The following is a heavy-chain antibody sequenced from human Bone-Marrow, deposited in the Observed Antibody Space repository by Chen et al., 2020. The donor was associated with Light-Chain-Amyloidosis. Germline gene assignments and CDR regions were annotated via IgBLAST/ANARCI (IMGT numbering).Heavy chain of an antibody. V-gene: IGHV4-39*07. CDR3: ARARLNMVRGVAPYYFDY. CDR2: IYYSGST. Sequence: QLQLQESGPGLVKPSETLSLTCTVSGGSISISSYYWGWIRQPPGKGLEWIGSIYYSGSTYYNPSLKSRVTISVDTSKNQFSLKLSSVTAADTAVYYCARARLNMVRGVAPYYFDYWGQGTLVTVSS. CDR1: GGSISISSYY. J-gene: IGHJ4*02. D-gene: IGHD3-10*01.